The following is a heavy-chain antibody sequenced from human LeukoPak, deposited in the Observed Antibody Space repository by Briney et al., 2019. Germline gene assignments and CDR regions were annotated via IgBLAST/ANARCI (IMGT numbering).Heavy chain of an antibody. Sequence: ASVKVSCKASGYSFSSYGINWVRQAPGQGHEWMGMIYPRDGSTSYAQNFQGRVTVTRDTSTTTVHMELRGLRSEDTVVYYCARDQEGFDYWGQGTVVTVSS. J-gene: IGHJ4*02. CDR3: ARDQEGFDY. V-gene: IGHV1-46*01. CDR2: IYPRDGST. CDR1: GYSFSSYG.